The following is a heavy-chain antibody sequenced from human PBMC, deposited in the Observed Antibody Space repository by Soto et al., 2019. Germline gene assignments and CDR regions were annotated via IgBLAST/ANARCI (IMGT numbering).Heavy chain of an antibody. CDR2: IYYSGST. Sequence: SPTLSLTCTVSGGSISSYYWSWIRQPPGEGLEWIWYIYYSGSTNYNPSLKSRVTMSVDTSKNQFSLKLSSVTAADTAVYYCARAGVVAATLAFDYWGQGTLVTIS. V-gene: IGHV4-59*01. CDR1: GGSISSYY. CDR3: ARAGVVAATLAFDY. J-gene: IGHJ4*01. D-gene: IGHD2-15*01.